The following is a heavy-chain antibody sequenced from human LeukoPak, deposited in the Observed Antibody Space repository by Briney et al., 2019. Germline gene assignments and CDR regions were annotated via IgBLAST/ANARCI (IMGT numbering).Heavy chain of an antibody. CDR3: ASRN. CDR1: GGSVSDYY. Sequence: SETLSLTCTISGGSVSDYYWSWIRQSPGKGLEWIGYIYHTGSASYSPSLKSRVTISADTSQNQFSLKLSSVTAADTAVYYCASRNWGQGTLVTVSS. CDR2: IYHTGSA. J-gene: IGHJ4*02. V-gene: IGHV4-59*02.